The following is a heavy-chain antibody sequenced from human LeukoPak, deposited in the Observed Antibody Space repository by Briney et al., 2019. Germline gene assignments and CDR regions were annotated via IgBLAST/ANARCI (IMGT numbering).Heavy chain of an antibody. D-gene: IGHD3-10*01. CDR1: GFTFSNYW. J-gene: IGHJ4*02. Sequence: GGSLRLSCAASGFTFSNYWMSWVRQAPGKGLEWVANIKQDGSDKYYVDSVKGRFTISRDNSKNTLYLQMNSLRAEDTAVYYCAKAGFGELSRPENYWGQGTLVTVSS. CDR2: IKQDGSDK. CDR3: AKAGFGELSRPENY. V-gene: IGHV3-7*05.